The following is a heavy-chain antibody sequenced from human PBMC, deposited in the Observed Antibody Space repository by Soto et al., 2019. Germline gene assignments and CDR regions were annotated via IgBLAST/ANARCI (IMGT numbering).Heavy chain of an antibody. Sequence: QVQLVQSGAEVKKPGASVKVSCKASGYTFTSYDINWVRQATGQGLEWMGWMNPNSGNTGYAQKFQGRVTMTRNTSISTAYMELISLRSEDTAVYYCARGSGLFQCLVRSYVFDYWGQGTLVTVSS. CDR3: ARGSGLFQCLVRSYVFDY. CDR1: GYTFTSYD. CDR2: MNPNSGNT. V-gene: IGHV1-8*01. J-gene: IGHJ4*02. D-gene: IGHD6-19*01.